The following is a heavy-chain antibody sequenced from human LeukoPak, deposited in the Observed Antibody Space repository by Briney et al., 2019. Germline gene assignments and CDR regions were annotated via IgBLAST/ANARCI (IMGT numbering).Heavy chain of an antibody. CDR2: INHSGST. V-gene: IGHV4-34*01. Sequence: SETLSLTCAVYGGSFSGYYWSWIRQPPGKGLEWIGEINHSGSTNYNPSLKSRVTISVDTSKNQFSLKLSSVTAAGTAVYYCARAPSRGTTRKGLDYWGQGTLVTVSS. J-gene: IGHJ4*02. CDR1: GGSFSGYY. D-gene: IGHD1-7*01. CDR3: ARAPSRGTTRKGLDY.